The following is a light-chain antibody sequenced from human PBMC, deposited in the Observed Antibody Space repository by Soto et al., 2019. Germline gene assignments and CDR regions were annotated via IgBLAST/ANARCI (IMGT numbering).Light chain of an antibody. V-gene: IGKV3-20*01. CDR2: GAS. J-gene: IGKJ5*01. CDR3: QQYGSSSSIT. Sequence: EILLTQSPGTLSLSPGERVTLSCRASQSVSSSYLAWYQQKPGQAPRLLIYGASSRATGIPDRFSGSGSGTDFTLTISRLEPEDFAVYYCQQYGSSSSITFGQGTRLEIK. CDR1: QSVSSSY.